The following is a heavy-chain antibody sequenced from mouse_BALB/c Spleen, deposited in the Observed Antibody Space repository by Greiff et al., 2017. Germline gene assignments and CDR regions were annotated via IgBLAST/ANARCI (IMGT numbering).Heavy chain of an antibody. CDR3: ARQIYYDYFDY. Sequence: EVQRVESGGGLVKPGGSLKLSCAASGFAFSSYDMSWVRQTPEKRLEWVAYISSGGGSTYYPDTVKGRFTISRDNAKNTLYLQMSSLKSEDTAMYYCARQIYYDYFDYWGQGTTLTVSS. D-gene: IGHD2-1*01. CDR2: ISSGGGST. J-gene: IGHJ2*01. CDR1: GFAFSSYD. V-gene: IGHV5-12-1*01.